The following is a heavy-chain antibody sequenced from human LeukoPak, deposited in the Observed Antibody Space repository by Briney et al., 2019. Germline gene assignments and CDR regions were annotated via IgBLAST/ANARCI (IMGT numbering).Heavy chain of an antibody. J-gene: IGHJ6*03. CDR1: GGSISSYY. Sequence: SETLSLTCIVSGGSISSYYWSWIRQPPGKGLEWIGYIYYSGSTNYNPSLKSRVTISVDTSKNQFSLKLSSVTAADTAVYYCARDRYIFAGPDAYYYMDVWGKGTTVTISS. D-gene: IGHD5-18*01. CDR2: IYYSGST. CDR3: ARDRYIFAGPDAYYYMDV. V-gene: IGHV4-59*01.